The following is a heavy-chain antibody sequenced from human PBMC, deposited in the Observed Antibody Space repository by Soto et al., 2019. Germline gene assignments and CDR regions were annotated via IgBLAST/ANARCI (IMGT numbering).Heavy chain of an antibody. CDR2: ISAYNGNT. D-gene: IGHD2-21*01. V-gene: IGHV1-18*03. Sequence: GASVKVSCKASGYTFTSYGISWVRQAPGQGLEWMGWISAYNGNTNYAQKLQGRVTMTTDTSTSTAYMELRSLRSDDIAVYYCARAPPLVSYYYYYMDVWGKGTTVTVSS. CDR3: ARAPPLVSYYYYYMDV. CDR1: GYTFTSYG. J-gene: IGHJ6*03.